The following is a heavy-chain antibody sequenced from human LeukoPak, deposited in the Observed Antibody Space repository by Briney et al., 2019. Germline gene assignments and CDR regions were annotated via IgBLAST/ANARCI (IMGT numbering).Heavy chain of an antibody. D-gene: IGHD1-26*01. CDR3: ARDSGGTGVGVDY. CDR2: IWYDGSNK. CDR1: GFTFSSYG. V-gene: IGHV3-33*01. J-gene: IGHJ4*02. Sequence: GGSLRLSCAASGFTFSSYGMHWVRQAPGKGLEWVAVIWYDGSNKYYADSVKGRFTISRDNSKNTLYLQMNSLRAEDTAVYYCARDSGGTGVGVDYWSQGTLVTVSS.